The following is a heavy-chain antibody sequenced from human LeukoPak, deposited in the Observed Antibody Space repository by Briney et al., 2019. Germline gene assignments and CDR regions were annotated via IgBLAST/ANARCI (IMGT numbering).Heavy chain of an antibody. D-gene: IGHD1-26*01. CDR1: GFTFSNFW. CDR2: VHSDGRST. CDR3: ARGGTYSFDY. V-gene: IGHV3-74*01. J-gene: IGHJ4*02. Sequence: PGGSLRLSCAASGFTFSNFWMHWVCQAPGKGLVWVSRVHSDGRSTTYAGSVKGRFTISRDNAKNTLYLQMNSLRVEDTAVYYCARGGTYSFDYWGQGTLVTVSS.